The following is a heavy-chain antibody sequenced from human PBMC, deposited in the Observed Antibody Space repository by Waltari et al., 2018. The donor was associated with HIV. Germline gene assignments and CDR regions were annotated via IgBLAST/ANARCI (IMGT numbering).Heavy chain of an antibody. CDR2: INPNSGGT. CDR3: ARDRARTTDYYYYGMDV. CDR1: GHTFNGSY. V-gene: IGHV1-2*02. D-gene: IGHD1-7*01. J-gene: IGHJ6*02. Sequence: QLVPSGAALKKPGAAVKVSFKASGHTFNGSYMHWVRQSPGQGLEWMGWINPNSGGTNYAQKFQGRVTMTRDTSTSTAYMELSRLRSDNTAVYYCARDRARTTDYYYYGMDVWGQGTTVTVSS.